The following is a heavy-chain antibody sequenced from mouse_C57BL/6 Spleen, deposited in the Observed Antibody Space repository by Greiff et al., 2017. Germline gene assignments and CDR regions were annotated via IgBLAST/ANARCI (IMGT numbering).Heavy chain of an antibody. V-gene: IGHV1-80*01. J-gene: IGHJ4*01. CDR1: GYAFSSYW. Sequence: VKLMESGAELVKPGASVKISCKASGYAFSSYWMNWVKQRPGKGLEWIGQIYPGDGDTNYNGKFKGKATLTADKSSSTAYMQLSSLTSEDSAVYFCARGLPNYAMDYWGQGTSVTVSS. CDR3: ARGLPNYAMDY. CDR2: IYPGDGDT. D-gene: IGHD6-1*01.